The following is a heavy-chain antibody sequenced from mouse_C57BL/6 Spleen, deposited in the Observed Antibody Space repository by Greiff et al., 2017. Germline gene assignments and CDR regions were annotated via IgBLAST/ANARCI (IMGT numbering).Heavy chain of an antibody. CDR2: IHPNSGST. J-gene: IGHJ2*01. V-gene: IGHV1-64*01. CDR1: GYTFTSYW. Sequence: QVQLQQPGAELVKPGASVKLSCKASGYTFTSYWLHWVKQRPGQGLEWIGMIHPNSGSTNYNEKFKSKATLTVDKSSSTAYMQLSSLTSEDSAVYYCAKGGGNDYLDYWGQGTTLTVSS. D-gene: IGHD2-3*01. CDR3: AKGGGNDYLDY.